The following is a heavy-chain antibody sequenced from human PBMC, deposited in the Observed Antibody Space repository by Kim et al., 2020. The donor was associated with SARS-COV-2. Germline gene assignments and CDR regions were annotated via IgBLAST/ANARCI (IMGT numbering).Heavy chain of an antibody. CDR2: IDWDDDT. V-gene: IGHV2-70*11. CDR3: ARIGRRVVAATPPLGNYYYYGMDV. CDR1: GFSLSTSGMC. Sequence: SGPTLVNPTQTLTLTCTFSGFSLSTSGMCVSWIRQPPGKALEWLARIDWDDDTYYSTSLKTRLTISKDTSKNQVVLTMTNMDPVDTATYYCARIGRRVVAATPPLGNYYYYGMDVWGQGTTVTVSS. D-gene: IGHD2-15*01. J-gene: IGHJ6*02.